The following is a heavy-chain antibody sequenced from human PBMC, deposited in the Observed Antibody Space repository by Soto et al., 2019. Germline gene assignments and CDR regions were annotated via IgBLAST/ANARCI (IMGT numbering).Heavy chain of an antibody. CDR2: INPSSGST. Sequence: ASVKVSCKASGYTFTSYYMHWVRQAPGQGLEWMGIINPSSGSTSYAQKFQGRVTMTRDMSTGSVYMEMSSLRSEDTAIYYCSAEVVARGLVWGQGTLVTVSS. CDR3: SAEVVARGLV. CDR1: GYTFTSYY. D-gene: IGHD5-12*01. J-gene: IGHJ4*02. V-gene: IGHV1-46*01.